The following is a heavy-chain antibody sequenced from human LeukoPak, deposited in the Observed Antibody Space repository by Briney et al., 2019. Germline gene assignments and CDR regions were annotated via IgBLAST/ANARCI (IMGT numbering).Heavy chain of an antibody. CDR2: IYYSGST. J-gene: IGHJ4*02. D-gene: IGHD6-19*01. V-gene: IGHV4-59*01. CDR1: GGSISSYS. Sequence: SETLSLTCTVSGGSISSYSWSWVRQPPGKGLEWIGYIYYSGSTTYNPSLKSRVTISVDTSKNPFSLKLSSVTAADTAVYYCARDSDHGGWQFFDYWGQGTLVTVSS. CDR3: ARDSDHGGWQFFDY.